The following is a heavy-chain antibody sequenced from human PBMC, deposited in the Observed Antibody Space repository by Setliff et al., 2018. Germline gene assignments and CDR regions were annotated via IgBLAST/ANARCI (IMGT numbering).Heavy chain of an antibody. D-gene: IGHD3-10*01. J-gene: IGHJ4*02. Sequence: GGSLRLSCAASGFTFSTYEMNWVRQAPGKGLEWVGFIRNQAYGGTTEFAASVRGRFTISRDDSKGIAYLQMDSLKTEDTAVYYCTITHYYGSGSPYYLDYWGQGTLVTVSS. CDR2: IRNQAYGGTT. V-gene: IGHV3-49*04. CDR1: GFTFSTYE. CDR3: TITHYYGSGSPYYLDY.